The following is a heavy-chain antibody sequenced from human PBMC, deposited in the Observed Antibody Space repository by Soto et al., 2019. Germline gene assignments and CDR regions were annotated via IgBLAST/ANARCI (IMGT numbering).Heavy chain of an antibody. D-gene: IGHD1-1*01. J-gene: IGHJ4*02. Sequence: EVQLVESGGGLVKPGGSLRLSCAASGFSFSTSTMNWVRQAPGKGLEFVSSIGRTGIDRYYIDSVQGRFTISRDNAQNSLYLQMNSLRAGDTALYYCVCDDNRRYWGQGTLVTVSS. CDR1: GFSFSTST. CDR2: IGRTGIDR. CDR3: VCDDNRRY. V-gene: IGHV3-21*01.